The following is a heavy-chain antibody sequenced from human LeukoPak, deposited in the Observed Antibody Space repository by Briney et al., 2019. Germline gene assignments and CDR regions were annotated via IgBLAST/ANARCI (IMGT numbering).Heavy chain of an antibody. Sequence: SETLSLTCTVSGGSISSSSYYWGWIRQPPGKGLEWIGSIYYSGSTYYNPSLKSRVTISVDTSKSQFSLKLSSVTAADTAVYYCARQGDYYDSSGAFDYWGQGTLVTVSS. V-gene: IGHV4-39*01. CDR1: GGSISSSSYY. J-gene: IGHJ4*02. CDR3: ARQGDYYDSSGAFDY. D-gene: IGHD3-22*01. CDR2: IYYSGST.